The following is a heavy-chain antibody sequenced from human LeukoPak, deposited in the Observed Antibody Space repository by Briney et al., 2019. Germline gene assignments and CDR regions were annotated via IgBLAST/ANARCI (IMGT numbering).Heavy chain of an antibody. CDR3: ARGLRLLWFGEHVVGY. Sequence: ASVKVSCKASGYTFTSYAMNWVRQAPGQGLEWMGLINPTGGSTGYAQKFQGRVTMTRNTSISTAYMELSSLRSEDTAVYYCARGLRLLWFGEHVVGYWGQGTLVTVSS. J-gene: IGHJ4*02. CDR2: INPTGGST. V-gene: IGHV1-8*02. D-gene: IGHD3-10*01. CDR1: GYTFTSYA.